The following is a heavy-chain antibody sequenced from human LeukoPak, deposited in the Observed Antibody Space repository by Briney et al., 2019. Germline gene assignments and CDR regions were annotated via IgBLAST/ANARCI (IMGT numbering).Heavy chain of an antibody. Sequence: PGGSLRLPCAASGFTFSSYAMSWVRQAPGKGLEWVSAISGSGGSTYYADSVKGRFTISRDNSKNTLHLQMNSLRAEDTAVYYCAKDWGRDIVVVPAALGSGYWGQGTLVTVSS. V-gene: IGHV3-23*01. CDR3: AKDWGRDIVVVPAALGSGY. J-gene: IGHJ4*02. CDR1: GFTFSSYA. D-gene: IGHD2-2*01. CDR2: ISGSGGST.